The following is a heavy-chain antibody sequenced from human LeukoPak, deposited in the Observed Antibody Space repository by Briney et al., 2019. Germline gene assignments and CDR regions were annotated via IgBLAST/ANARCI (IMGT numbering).Heavy chain of an antibody. Sequence: GGSLRLSCAASGFTVSSNYMSWVRQAPGKGLEWDSVIYSGGSTYYADSVKGRFTISRDNSKNTLYLQMNSLRAEDTAVYYCAREVGDYYYYYYMDVWGKGTTVTVSS. CDR1: GFTVSSNY. CDR2: IYSGGST. CDR3: AREVGDYYYYYYMDV. V-gene: IGHV3-66*02. J-gene: IGHJ6*03.